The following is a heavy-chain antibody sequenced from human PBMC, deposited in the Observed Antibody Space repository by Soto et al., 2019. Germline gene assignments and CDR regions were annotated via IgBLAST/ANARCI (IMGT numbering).Heavy chain of an antibody. CDR3: VRDRGWFTFDY. V-gene: IGHV3-7*01. D-gene: IGHD6-19*01. Sequence: GSLRLSCSASGFTFSSFWMTWVRQTPGRGLERVANIKEDGSQKYYVDSVKGRFTISRDNAKNSLYLQMNSLRADDTAVYYCVRDRGWFTFDYWGQGILVTVSS. J-gene: IGHJ4*02. CDR2: IKEDGSQK. CDR1: GFTFSSFW.